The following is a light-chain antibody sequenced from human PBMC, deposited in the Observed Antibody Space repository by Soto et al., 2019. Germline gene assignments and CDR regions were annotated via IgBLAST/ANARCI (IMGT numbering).Light chain of an antibody. CDR1: QSISDW. J-gene: IGKJ1*01. V-gene: IGKV1-5*01. Sequence: EIQMTQSPSTLSASVGDGVTITCRASQSISDWLAWYQQKPGKAPKLLIYDISNLEIGVPSRFSGSGSRTEFTLTISGLQPDDFATYYCQQYNSYSFGQGTKVDIK. CDR3: QQYNSYS. CDR2: DIS.